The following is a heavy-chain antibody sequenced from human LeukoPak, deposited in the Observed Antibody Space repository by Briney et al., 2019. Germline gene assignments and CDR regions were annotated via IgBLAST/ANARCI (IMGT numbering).Heavy chain of an antibody. D-gene: IGHD2-21*02. CDR3: TSHLRDALDP. V-gene: IGHV3-73*01. J-gene: IGHJ5*02. CDR2: IRSKANSYAT. Sequence: GGSLRLSCAASGFTFSGSAMHWVRQASGKGLEWVGRIRSKANSYATAYAASVKGRFTISRDDSKNTAYLQMNSLKTEDTAVYYCTSHLRDALDPWGQGTLVTVSS. CDR1: GFTFSGSA.